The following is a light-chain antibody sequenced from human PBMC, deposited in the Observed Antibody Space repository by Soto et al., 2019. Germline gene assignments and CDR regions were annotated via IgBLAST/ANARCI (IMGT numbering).Light chain of an antibody. CDR1: QSVSSSY. J-gene: IGKJ4*01. CDR3: QKYDSAPLT. Sequence: EIELTQSPGTLSLYTGERATLSCRASQSVSSSYLAWYQQKPGQAPRLLIYGASSRATGIPDRFSGSGSGTDFTLTISSLQPEDFATYYCQKYDSAPLTFGGGTKVDIK. CDR2: GAS. V-gene: IGKV3-20*01.